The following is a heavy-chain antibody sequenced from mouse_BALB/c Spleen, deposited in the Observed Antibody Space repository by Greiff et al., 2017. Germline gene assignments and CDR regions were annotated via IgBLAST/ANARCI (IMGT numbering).Heavy chain of an antibody. CDR2: IDPANGNT. Sequence: VQLQQSGAELVKPGASVKLSCTASGFNIKDTYMHWVKQRPEQGLEWIGRIDPANGNTKYDPKFQGKATITADTSSNTAYLQLSSLTSEDTAVYYCARFITTVRGYFDYWGQGTTLTVSS. V-gene: IGHV14-3*02. D-gene: IGHD1-1*01. CDR1: GFNIKDTY. CDR3: ARFITTVRGYFDY. J-gene: IGHJ2*01.